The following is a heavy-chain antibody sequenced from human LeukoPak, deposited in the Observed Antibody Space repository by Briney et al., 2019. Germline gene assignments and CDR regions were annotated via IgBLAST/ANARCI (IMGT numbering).Heavy chain of an antibody. J-gene: IGHJ6*03. V-gene: IGHV4-61*01. CDR1: GYSISSGYY. Sequence: SETLSLTCTVSGYSISSGYYWSWIRQPPGKGLEWIGYIHYSGSTNYNPSLKSRVTVSVDTSKNQFSLKLSSVTAADTAVYYCARTTEGGYTYGYFYYYYMDVWGKGTTVTISS. CDR2: IHYSGST. CDR3: ARTTEGGYTYGYFYYYYMDV. D-gene: IGHD5-18*01.